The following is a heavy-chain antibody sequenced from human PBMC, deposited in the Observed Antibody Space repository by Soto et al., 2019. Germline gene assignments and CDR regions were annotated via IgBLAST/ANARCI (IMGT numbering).Heavy chain of an antibody. D-gene: IGHD1-1*01. Sequence: ASVKVSCKASGYTFTSYAMHWVRQAPGQRLEWMGWINAGNGNTKYSQKFQGRVTITRDTSASTAYMELNSLKTEDTAVYHCVRTIQPGTTTHFDYWGQGTLVTVSS. V-gene: IGHV1-3*01. J-gene: IGHJ4*02. CDR2: INAGNGNT. CDR3: VRTIQPGTTTHFDY. CDR1: GYTFTSYA.